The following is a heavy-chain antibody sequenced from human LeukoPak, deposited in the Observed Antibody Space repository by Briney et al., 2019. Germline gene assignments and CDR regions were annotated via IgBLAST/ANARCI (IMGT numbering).Heavy chain of an antibody. V-gene: IGHV4-39*01. CDR1: GGSISSSRYY. CDR2: IHYSGST. D-gene: IGHD2-15*01. CDR3: ARLTRACSGGSCYSLSFDY. Sequence: SETLSLTCTVSGGSISSSRYYWGWIRQPPGKGLEWIGSIHYSGSTYYNPSLKSRVTISVDTSKNQFSLKLNSVTAADTAVYYCARLTRACSGGSCYSLSFDYWGQGTLVTVSS. J-gene: IGHJ4*02.